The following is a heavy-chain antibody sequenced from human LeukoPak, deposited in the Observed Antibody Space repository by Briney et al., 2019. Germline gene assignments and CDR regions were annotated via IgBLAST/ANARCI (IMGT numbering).Heavy chain of an antibody. CDR2: IYRSGGT. CDR3: ARGSLDCSSTSCPFDAFDI. D-gene: IGHD2-2*01. J-gene: IGHJ3*02. CDR1: GGSISSSNW. Sequence: SGTLSLTCAVSGGSISSSNWWTWVRQPPGKGLEWIGEIYRSGGTNYNPSLKSRVTMSVDTSKNQFSLKLSSVTAADTAVYYCARGSLDCSSTSCPFDAFDIWGQGTMVTVSS. V-gene: IGHV4-4*02.